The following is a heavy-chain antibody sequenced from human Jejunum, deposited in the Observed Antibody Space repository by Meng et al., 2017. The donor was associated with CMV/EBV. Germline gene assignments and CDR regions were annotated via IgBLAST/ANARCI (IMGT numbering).Heavy chain of an antibody. V-gene: IGHV4-38-2*02. Sequence: GYYWGWIRQSPGKGLEWMGNIYHSGSTYYNPSLKSRVTMSVDTSENHFSLRLSSVTAADTAVYYCARVSPYYEFWSGYYKYYFDYWGQGTLVTVSS. J-gene: IGHJ4*02. D-gene: IGHD3-3*01. CDR2: IYHSGST. CDR3: ARVSPYYEFWSGYYKYYFDY. CDR1: GYY.